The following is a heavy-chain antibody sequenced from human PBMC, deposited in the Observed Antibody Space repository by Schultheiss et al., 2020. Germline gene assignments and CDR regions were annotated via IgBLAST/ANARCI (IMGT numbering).Heavy chain of an antibody. D-gene: IGHD3-3*01. Sequence: SETLSLTCAVYGGSFSGYYWSWIRQPPGKGLEWIGEINHSGSTNYNPSLKSRVTISVDTSKNQFSLKLSTVTAADTAVYYCARVRDFWSGYNYYYYMDVWGKGTTVTV. CDR1: GGSFSGYY. CDR3: ARVRDFWSGYNYYYYMDV. CDR2: INHSGST. J-gene: IGHJ6*03. V-gene: IGHV4-34*01.